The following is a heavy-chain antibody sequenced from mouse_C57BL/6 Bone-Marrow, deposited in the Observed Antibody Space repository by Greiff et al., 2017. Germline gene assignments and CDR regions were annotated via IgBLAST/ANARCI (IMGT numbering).Heavy chain of an antibody. CDR3: TRIAY. Sequence: VQLKESGAELVRPGASVKLSCTASGFNIKDDYMHWVKQRPEQGLEWIGWIDPENGDTEYASKFQGKATITVDTSSNTAYLQLSSLTYEDTAVYYSTRIAYWGQGTLVTVSA. V-gene: IGHV14-4*01. CDR2: IDPENGDT. J-gene: IGHJ3*01. CDR1: GFNIKDDY.